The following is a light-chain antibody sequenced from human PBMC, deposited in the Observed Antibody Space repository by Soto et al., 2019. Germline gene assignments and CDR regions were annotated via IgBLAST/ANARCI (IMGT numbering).Light chain of an antibody. V-gene: IGKV1-5*01. CDR1: QSISIF. CDR3: QHYNSYWT. CDR2: DAS. Sequence: DIQMTQSPSTLSASVGDRVTITCRASQSISIFLAWYQQKPGKAPKLLIYDASILESGVPSRFSGSGSGTDIPLTISLLPDDDSAYYCHQHYNSYWTFGQGTKVDIK. J-gene: IGKJ1*01.